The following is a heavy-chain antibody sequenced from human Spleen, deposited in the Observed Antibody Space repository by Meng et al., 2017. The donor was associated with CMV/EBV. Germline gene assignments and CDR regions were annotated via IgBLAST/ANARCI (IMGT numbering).Heavy chain of an antibody. CDR1: GYTFTGYY. V-gene: IGHV1-2*02. Sequence: ASVKVSCKASGYTFTGYYMHWVRQAPGQGLEWMGWINPNSGGTNYAQKFQGRVTMTRDTSISTAYMELSRLRSDDTAVYYCARDFWSGYSSTYYYGMDVWGQGNPGHRLL. CDR3: ARDFWSGYSSTYYYGMDV. J-gene: IGHJ6*02. D-gene: IGHD3-3*01. CDR2: INPNSGGT.